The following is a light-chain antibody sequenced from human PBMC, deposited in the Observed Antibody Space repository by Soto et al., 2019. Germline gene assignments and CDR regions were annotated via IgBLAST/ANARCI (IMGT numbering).Light chain of an antibody. CDR3: QQRSNWPPA. Sequence: EIVLTQSPATLSLSPGERATLSCRASQSVSSYLAWYQQKPGQAPRLLIYGASNRATGIPARFSGSGSGTDFTLNISSLEPEDFAVYYWQQRSNWPPAFGQGTKV. CDR2: GAS. CDR1: QSVSSY. V-gene: IGKV3-11*01. J-gene: IGKJ1*01.